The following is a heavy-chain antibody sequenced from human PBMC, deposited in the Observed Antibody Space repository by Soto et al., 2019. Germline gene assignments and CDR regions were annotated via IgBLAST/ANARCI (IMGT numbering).Heavy chain of an antibody. Sequence: QVQLQESGPGLVKPSQTLSLTCTVSGGSISSGGYYWNWIRQHPGKGLEWIVYNYYSGITYYNPSLKSRVTISLDTSKNQFSLKLSSVTAADTAVYYCARGSSIAGLYYGMDVWGQGTTVPVSS. V-gene: IGHV4-31*03. CDR3: ARGSSIAGLYYGMDV. CDR2: NYYSGIT. D-gene: IGHD6-6*01. J-gene: IGHJ6*02. CDR1: GGSISSGGYY.